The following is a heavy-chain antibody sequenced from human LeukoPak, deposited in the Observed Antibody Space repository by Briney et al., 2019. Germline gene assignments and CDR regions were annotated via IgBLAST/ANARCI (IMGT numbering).Heavy chain of an antibody. CDR3: ARNFDY. CDR2: IWYDGSNK. Sequence: GGSLRLSCVASGMTFSNYGMHWVRQAPGKGLEWVAFIWYDGSNKYYSDSVKGRFTISRDNSKNTLYLQMNSLRAEDTAVYYCARNFDYWGQGTLVTVSS. V-gene: IGHV3-33*01. CDR1: GMTFSNYG. J-gene: IGHJ4*02.